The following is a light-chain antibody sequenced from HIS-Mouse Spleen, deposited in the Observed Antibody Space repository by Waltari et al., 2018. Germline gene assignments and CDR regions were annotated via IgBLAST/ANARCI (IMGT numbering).Light chain of an antibody. V-gene: IGKV3-15*01. CDR2: GAS. CDR3: QQYNNWPFT. CDR1: QSVSSN. Sequence: EIVMTQSPATLSVSSGERATLSCRASQSVSSNLAWYQQKPGQAPRLFIYGASTRATGIPARFSGSGSGTEFTLTISSMQSEDFAVYYCQQYNNWPFTFGPGTKVDIK. J-gene: IGKJ3*01.